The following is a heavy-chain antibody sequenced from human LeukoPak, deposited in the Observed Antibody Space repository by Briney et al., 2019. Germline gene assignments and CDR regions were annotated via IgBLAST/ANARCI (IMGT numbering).Heavy chain of an antibody. D-gene: IGHD3-22*01. V-gene: IGHV3-21*01. Sequence: PGGSLRLSCAASGFTFSGYSMNWVRQAPGKGLEWVSSISSSSDYIYYADSVKGRFTISRDNAKNSLYLQMNSLRAEDTAVYYCAKDGDSSGYDFDYWGQGTLVTVSS. CDR2: ISSSSDYI. CDR3: AKDGDSSGYDFDY. J-gene: IGHJ4*02. CDR1: GFTFSGYS.